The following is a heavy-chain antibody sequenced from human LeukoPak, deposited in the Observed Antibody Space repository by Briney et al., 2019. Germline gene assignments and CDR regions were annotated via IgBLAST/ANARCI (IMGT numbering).Heavy chain of an antibody. CDR1: GGSISSYY. V-gene: IGHV4-59*08. CDR3: AGERIWFGEFDY. Sequence: SETLSLTCTVSGGSISSYYWSWIRQPPGKGLEWIGYIYYSGSTNYNPSLKSRVTISVDTSKNQFSLKLSSVTAADTAMYYCAGERIWFGEFDYWGQGTLVTVSS. J-gene: IGHJ4*02. D-gene: IGHD3-10*01. CDR2: IYYSGST.